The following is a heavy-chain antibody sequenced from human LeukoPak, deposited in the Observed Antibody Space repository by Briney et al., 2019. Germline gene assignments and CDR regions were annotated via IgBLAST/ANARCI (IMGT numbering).Heavy chain of an antibody. Sequence: GGSLRLSCAASGFSFSRHYMTWVRQGQGKGLEWVANIKQDRSEQFYADSVRGRFTVSRDNAKNSVYLHMNSLTAGDTAVYYCVREAVLGGVEDAFEMWGQGTFVS. CDR1: GFSFSRHY. CDR2: IKQDRSEQ. D-gene: IGHD2-8*01. J-gene: IGHJ3*02. V-gene: IGHV3-7*01. CDR3: VREAVLGGVEDAFEM.